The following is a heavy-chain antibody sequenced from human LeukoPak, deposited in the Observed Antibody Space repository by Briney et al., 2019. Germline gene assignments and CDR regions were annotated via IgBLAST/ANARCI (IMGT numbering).Heavy chain of an antibody. Sequence: GGSLRLSCAASGFTFDDYAMHWVRQAPGKGLAWVANIIEGGDVKYYVDSVKGRFTISRDNTKNSLYLQMTSLRADDTAVYYCARVGKNGWDFDHWGQGTLVTVSS. D-gene: IGHD6-19*01. CDR2: IIEGGDVK. V-gene: IGHV3-7*01. CDR3: ARVGKNGWDFDH. CDR1: GFTFDDYA. J-gene: IGHJ4*02.